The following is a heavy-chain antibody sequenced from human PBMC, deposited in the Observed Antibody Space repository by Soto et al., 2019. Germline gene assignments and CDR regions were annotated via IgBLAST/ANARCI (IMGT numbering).Heavy chain of an antibody. CDR1: GGTFSSYA. J-gene: IGHJ6*02. CDR3: ARWNTAMVAYYYYGMDV. Sequence: SLKVSCKASGGTFSSYAISWVRQAPGQGLEWMGGIIPIFGTANYAQKFQGRVTITADESTSTAYMELSSLRSEDTAVYYCARWNTAMVAYYYYGMDVWGQGTTVTVSS. D-gene: IGHD5-18*01. V-gene: IGHV1-69*13. CDR2: IIPIFGTA.